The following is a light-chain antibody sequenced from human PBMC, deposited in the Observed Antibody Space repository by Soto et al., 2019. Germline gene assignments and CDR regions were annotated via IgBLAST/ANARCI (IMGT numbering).Light chain of an antibody. CDR2: GAF. Sequence: DIVLTQSPDTLSLSPGERATLSCSASQSVNGNDFAWYQHKPGQAPRLLIFGAFSRATGIPDQFSGSASGRDFTLNIDRLEPEDFAVYDCQQYGRSSLTFGGGTKVVIK. CDR1: QSVNGND. J-gene: IGKJ4*01. V-gene: IGKV3-20*01. CDR3: QQYGRSSLT.